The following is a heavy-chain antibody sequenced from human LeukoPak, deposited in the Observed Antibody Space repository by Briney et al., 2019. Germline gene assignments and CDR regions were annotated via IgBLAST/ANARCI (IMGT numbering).Heavy chain of an antibody. CDR1: GFTFGNAW. J-gene: IGHJ4*01. Sequence: GGSLRLSCAASGFTFGNAWTSWVRQAPGKGLKWVGCTESKTDGRTTDYAAPVKGRFAISRDDSKNTLYLQMNSLKTEDTAVDYCTTDTSGDDYWGHGTLVTVSS. CDR3: TTDTSGDDY. CDR2: TESKTDGRTT. D-gene: IGHD7-27*01. V-gene: IGHV3-15*04.